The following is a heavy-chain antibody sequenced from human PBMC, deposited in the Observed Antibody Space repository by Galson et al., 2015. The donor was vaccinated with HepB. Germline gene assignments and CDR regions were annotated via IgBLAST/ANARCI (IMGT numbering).Heavy chain of an antibody. J-gene: IGHJ5*02. Sequence: SVKVSCKASGGSFSSYGISWVRQAPGQGLEWMGGIIPIFGTANYAQKFQGRVTITADESTSTAYMELSSLRSEDTAVYYCARDVVPAKNLNNWFDPWDQGTLVTVSS. D-gene: IGHD2-2*01. CDR1: GGSFSSYG. V-gene: IGHV1-69*13. CDR3: ARDVVPAKNLNNWFDP. CDR2: IIPIFGTA.